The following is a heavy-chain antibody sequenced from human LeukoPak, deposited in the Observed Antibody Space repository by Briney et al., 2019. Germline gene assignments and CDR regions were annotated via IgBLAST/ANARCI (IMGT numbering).Heavy chain of an antibody. Sequence: PSETLSLTCAVYGGSFSGYYWSWIRQPPGKGLEWIGEINHSGSTNYNPSLKSRVTISVDTSKNQFSLKLSSVTAADTAVYYCARGRAVYCYYYYYMDVWGKGTTVTVSS. J-gene: IGHJ6*03. V-gene: IGHV4-34*01. CDR3: ARGRAVYCYYYYYMDV. CDR2: INHSGST. CDR1: GGSFSGYY.